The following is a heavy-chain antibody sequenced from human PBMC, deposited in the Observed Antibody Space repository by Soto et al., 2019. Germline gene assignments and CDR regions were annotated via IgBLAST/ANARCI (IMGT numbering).Heavy chain of an antibody. Sequence: SETLSLTCIVSGESISSSSYYWGWIRQPPGKGLEWIGSIYYSGRTYYNLSFKSRVTISIDTSKNQFSLKLSSVTATDTAVYYCARQRTTVVTQAYFDHWGQGALVTVSS. CDR1: GESISSSSYY. J-gene: IGHJ4*02. D-gene: IGHD2-21*02. CDR3: ARQRTTVVTQAYFDH. CDR2: IYYSGRT. V-gene: IGHV4-39*01.